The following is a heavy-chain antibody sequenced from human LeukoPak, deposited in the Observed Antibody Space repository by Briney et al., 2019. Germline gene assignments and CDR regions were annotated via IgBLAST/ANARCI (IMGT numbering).Heavy chain of an antibody. J-gene: IGHJ4*02. CDR3: ARATTYYYDRAFRRRGYFDY. CDR1: GFPFSSYA. V-gene: IGHV3-23*01. Sequence: GGSLRLSCAASGFPFSSYAMSWVRQAPGKGLEWVSVISDSGGRTYSAASVKGRFTISRDNSKDTLYLQMNSLRAEDTAVYYCARATTYYYDRAFRRRGYFDYWGQGTLVTVSS. CDR2: ISDSGGRT. D-gene: IGHD3-22*01.